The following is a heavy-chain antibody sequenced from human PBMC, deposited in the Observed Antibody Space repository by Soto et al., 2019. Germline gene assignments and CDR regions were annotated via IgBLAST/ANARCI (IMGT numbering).Heavy chain of an antibody. CDR3: AGTLDVVYFDY. CDR1: SVDFY. D-gene: IGHD2-15*01. V-gene: IGHV4-61*08. Sequence: SVDFYGSWIRQPPGKGLEWIGYIYYTGGTNYNPSLKSRVTISVDTSKNQFSLKLSSVTAADTAVYYCAGTLDVVYFDYGVQGTLVTLSS. J-gene: IGHJ4*02. CDR2: IYYTGGT.